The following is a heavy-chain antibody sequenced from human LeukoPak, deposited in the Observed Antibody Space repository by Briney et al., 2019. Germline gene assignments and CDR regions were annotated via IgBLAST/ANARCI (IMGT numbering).Heavy chain of an antibody. D-gene: IGHD2-15*01. Sequence: GGSLRLSCAPSGLTFNSQWMGWPRHAPGKGLDCVANIKHDGSDKYYLHSGNGRFTISRENAKNSLYLQMNSLRAEDTAVYYCAKLVVITATQWYFDLWGRGTLVTVFS. CDR2: IKHDGSDK. CDR1: GLTFNSQW. CDR3: AKLVVITATQWYFDL. J-gene: IGHJ2*01. V-gene: IGHV3-7*03.